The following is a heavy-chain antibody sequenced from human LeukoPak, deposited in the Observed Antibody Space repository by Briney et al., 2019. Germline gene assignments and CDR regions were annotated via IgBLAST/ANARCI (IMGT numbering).Heavy chain of an antibody. J-gene: IGHJ4*02. Sequence: SVKVSCKASGGTFSSSAISWVRQAPGQGLEWMGGIIPIFGTANYAQKFQGRVTITTDESTSTAYMELSSLRSEDTAVYYCAALFSNIAAAPHPLKSDYWGQGTLVTVSS. D-gene: IGHD6-13*01. CDR2: IIPIFGTA. CDR3: AALFSNIAAAPHPLKSDY. CDR1: GGTFSSSA. V-gene: IGHV1-69*05.